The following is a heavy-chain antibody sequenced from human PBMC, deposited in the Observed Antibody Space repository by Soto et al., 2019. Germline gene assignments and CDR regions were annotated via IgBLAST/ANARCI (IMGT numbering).Heavy chain of an antibody. D-gene: IGHD2-8*01. CDR2: ISYSGST. Sequence: SETLSLTCSVSGGPLNAYYWTWIRQPPGKRLEWLGHISYSGSTNYNPSLKSRVTMSVDTSKNQISLKLNSVTTADTAVYYCARDRSTYGGGGTGEVKENWFDPWGPGTLVTVSS. J-gene: IGHJ5*02. CDR3: ARDRSTYGGGGTGEVKENWFDP. V-gene: IGHV4-59*01. CDR1: GGPLNAYY.